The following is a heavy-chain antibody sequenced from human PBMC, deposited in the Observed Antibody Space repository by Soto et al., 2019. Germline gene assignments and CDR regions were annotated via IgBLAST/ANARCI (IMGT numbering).Heavy chain of an antibody. CDR3: ALDQYFMTSNCFVYIDV. D-gene: IGHD2-2*01. CDR1: GDTFTSHT. CDR2: IIPMLGIT. Sequence: HVQLVQSGAEMKKPGSSVKVSCQASGDTFTSHTITWVRQAPGQRLEWVGRIIPMLGITDYAQRLQGRVTITADKYTSIAHLELMNLRSEDTAIYYCALDQYFMTSNCFVYIDVWGGRTTVIVSS. J-gene: IGHJ6*03. V-gene: IGHV1-69*02.